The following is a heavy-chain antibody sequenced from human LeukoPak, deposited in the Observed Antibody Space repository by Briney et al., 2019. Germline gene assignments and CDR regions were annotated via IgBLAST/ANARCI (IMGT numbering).Heavy chain of an antibody. CDR3: ARDLYGSGSYYSGILFDY. CDR1: GFTFSDYY. Sequence: GGSLRLSCAASGFTFSDYYMSWIRQAPGKGLEWVSYSSSSGSTIYYADSVKGRFTISRDNAKNSLYLQMNSLRAEDTAVYYCARDLYGSGSYYSGILFDYWGQGTLVTVSS. J-gene: IGHJ4*02. CDR2: SSSSGSTI. D-gene: IGHD3-10*01. V-gene: IGHV3-11*04.